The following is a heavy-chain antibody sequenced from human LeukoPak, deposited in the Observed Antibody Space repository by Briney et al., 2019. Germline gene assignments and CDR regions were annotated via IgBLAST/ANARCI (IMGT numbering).Heavy chain of an antibody. V-gene: IGHV1-69*02. CDR2: IIPILGIA. J-gene: IGHJ5*01. Sequence: SVQVSCKTSGDTFSDYTVNWVRQGPGQGLEWMGRIIPILGIATYAQKFQDRVTITADRSTSTAYMELSSLRSEDTAVYYCARGRYYGSGSKNWFDSWGQGTPVTVSS. D-gene: IGHD3-10*01. CDR1: GDTFSDYT. CDR3: ARGRYYGSGSKNWFDS.